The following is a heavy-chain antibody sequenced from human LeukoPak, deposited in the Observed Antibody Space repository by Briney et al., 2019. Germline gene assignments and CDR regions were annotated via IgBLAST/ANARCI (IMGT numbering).Heavy chain of an antibody. CDR2: INHSGST. V-gene: IGHV4-34*01. Sequence: PSETLSLTCAVYGGSFSGYYWSWTRQPPGKGLEWIGEINHSGSTNYNPSLKSRVTISVDTSKNQFSLKLSSVTAADTAVYYCARTGYCSGGSCYRAWIDPWGQGTLVTVSS. CDR3: ARTGYCSGGSCYRAWIDP. J-gene: IGHJ5*02. CDR1: GGSFSGYY. D-gene: IGHD2-15*01.